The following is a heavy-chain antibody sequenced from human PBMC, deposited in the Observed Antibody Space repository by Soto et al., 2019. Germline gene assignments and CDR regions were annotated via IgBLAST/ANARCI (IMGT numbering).Heavy chain of an antibody. J-gene: IGHJ4*02. D-gene: IGHD1-7*01. CDR3: AKDRRAGGNYGFYSDF. V-gene: IGHV3-23*01. Sequence: EVQLLESGGGLVQPGGSLRLSRAASGFTFSSYGMTWVRQAPGKGLEWVSFSSATGAGTYYADSVKGRFTISRYNSKNTLYLQMSSLRADDTAVYYCAKDRRAGGNYGFYSDFWGQGALVIVSS. CDR2: SSATGAGT. CDR1: GFTFSSYG.